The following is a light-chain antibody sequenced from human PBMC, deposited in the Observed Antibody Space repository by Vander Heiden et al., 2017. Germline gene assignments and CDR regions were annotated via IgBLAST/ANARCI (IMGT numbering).Light chain of an antibody. CDR3: QSYDSSLSDYVV. CDR1: SSNIGAGYD. J-gene: IGLJ2*01. Sequence: QSVLTPPPSVSVASGQSVTISCTRSSSNIGAGYDVHWYQQLPATAPPLLIYGYSNRPSGVPDRFSGAKSGTSASLAITALQAADEADYYCQSYDSSLSDYVVFGGGTKLTVL. V-gene: IGLV1-40*01. CDR2: GYS.